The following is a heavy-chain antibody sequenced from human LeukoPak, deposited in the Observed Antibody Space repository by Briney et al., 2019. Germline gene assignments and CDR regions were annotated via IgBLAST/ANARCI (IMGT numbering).Heavy chain of an antibody. D-gene: IGHD1-1*01. CDR1: GFTFSSYT. CDR2: ITRSSSTI. CDR3: ARRSYNDY. J-gene: IGHJ4*02. V-gene: IGHV3-48*02. Sequence: PGGSLRLSCAASGFTFSSYTMNWVRQAPGKGLEWLSYITRSSSTIYYADSVKGRFTISRDNAKNSLYLQMNSLRDEDTAVYYCARRSYNDYWGQGTLVTVSS.